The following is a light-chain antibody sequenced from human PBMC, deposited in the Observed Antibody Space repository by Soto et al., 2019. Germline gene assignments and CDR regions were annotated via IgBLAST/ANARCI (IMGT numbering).Light chain of an antibody. Sequence: GDRVTITCRASQSISSWLAWYQQKPGKAPELLIYDASSLESGVPSRFSGSGSGTEFTLTISSLQPDDFATYYCQQYNSYPVTFGQGTKVDIK. J-gene: IGKJ1*01. CDR2: DAS. CDR1: QSISSW. CDR3: QQYNSYPVT. V-gene: IGKV1-5*01.